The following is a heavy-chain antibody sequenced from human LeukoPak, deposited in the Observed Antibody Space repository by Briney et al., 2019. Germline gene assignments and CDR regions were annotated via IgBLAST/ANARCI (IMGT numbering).Heavy chain of an antibody. D-gene: IGHD3-3*01. CDR1: GFTFDDYA. Sequence: GGSLRLSCAASGFTFDDYAMHWVRQAPGKGLEWVSGISWNSGSIGYADSVKGRFTISRDNAKNSLYLQMNNLRAEDTAVYYCASKGGSFTISGVVYNDAFAIWGQGTMVTVSA. CDR2: ISWNSGSI. CDR3: ASKGGSFTISGVVYNDAFAI. V-gene: IGHV3-9*01. J-gene: IGHJ3*02.